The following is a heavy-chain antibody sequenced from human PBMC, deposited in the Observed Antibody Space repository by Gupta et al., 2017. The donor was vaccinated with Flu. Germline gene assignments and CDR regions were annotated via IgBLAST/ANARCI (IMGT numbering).Heavy chain of an antibody. Sequence: GYVFTSHGITWVRQAPGQGLEWMGWIGPYNGNTNYAQKLQGRFTMSADTSTSTVYMELRSLRSDDTAVYYCAREKGATTDWGQGTLVTVSS. V-gene: IGHV1-18*01. J-gene: IGHJ4*02. CDR1: GYVFTSHG. CDR2: IGPYNGNT. CDR3: AREKGATTD. D-gene: IGHD1-1*01.